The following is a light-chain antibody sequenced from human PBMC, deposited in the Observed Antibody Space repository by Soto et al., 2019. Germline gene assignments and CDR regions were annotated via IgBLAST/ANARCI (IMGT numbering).Light chain of an antibody. CDR1: QSVGST. J-gene: IGKJ2*01. CDR3: QQYNNWPPGYS. CDR2: DSS. Sequence: EIVMTQSPVILSVSPGEKATLSCRASQSVGSTLAWYQQKLGQAPRLLIYDSSTRATGIPARFSGSGSGTEFTLTITSLQSEEFAVYYCQQYNNWPPGYSFGQGTKLEI. V-gene: IGKV3-15*01.